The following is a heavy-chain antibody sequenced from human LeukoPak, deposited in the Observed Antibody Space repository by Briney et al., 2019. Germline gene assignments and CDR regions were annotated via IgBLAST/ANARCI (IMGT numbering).Heavy chain of an antibody. J-gene: IGHJ4*02. Sequence: PSETLSLTCTVSGGSISSYYWARIRQPPGKGLEWIGYIYYSGSTNYNPSLKSRVTISVDTSKKQFSLKLSSVTAADTAVYYCARKGLTGGLDYWGQGTLVTVSS. CDR1: GGSISSYY. D-gene: IGHD2-8*02. CDR2: IYYSGST. V-gene: IGHV4-59*01. CDR3: ARKGLTGGLDY.